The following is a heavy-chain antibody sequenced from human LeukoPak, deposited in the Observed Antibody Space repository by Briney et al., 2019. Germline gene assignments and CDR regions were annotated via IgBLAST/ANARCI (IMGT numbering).Heavy chain of an antibody. CDR1: GFTFDDYA. Sequence: GGSLRLSCAASGFTFDDYAMHWVRQAPGKGLEWVSGISWNSGSIGYADSVKGRFTISRDNAKNSLYLQMNSLRAEDTALYYCAKDFGGYSYGYVFGYYYGMDVWGQGTTVTVSS. J-gene: IGHJ6*02. CDR3: AKDFGGYSYGYVFGYYYGMDV. V-gene: IGHV3-9*01. D-gene: IGHD5-18*01. CDR2: ISWNSGSI.